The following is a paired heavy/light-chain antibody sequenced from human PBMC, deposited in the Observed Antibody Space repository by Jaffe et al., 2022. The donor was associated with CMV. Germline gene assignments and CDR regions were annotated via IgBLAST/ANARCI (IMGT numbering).Heavy chain of an antibody. J-gene: IGHJ6*02. Sequence: QVQLVESGGGVVQPGRSLRLSCAASGFTFSSYGMHWVRQAPGKGLEWVAVISYDGSNKYYADSVKGRFTISRDNSKNTLYLQMNSLRAEDTAVYYCAKEAEVLRFLEWLSSHGMDVWGQGTTVTVSS. D-gene: IGHD3-3*01. V-gene: IGHV3-30*18. CDR1: GFTFSSYG. CDR2: ISYDGSNK. CDR3: AKEAEVLRFLEWLSSHGMDV.
Light chain of an antibody. CDR1: SLRSYY. CDR3: NSRDSSGNLEV. V-gene: IGLV3-19*01. CDR2: GKN. J-gene: IGLJ3*02. Sequence: SSELTQDPAVSVALGQTVRITCQGDSLRSYYASWYQQKPGQAPVLVIYGKNNRPSGIPDRFSGSSSGNTASLTITGAQAEDEADYYCNSRDSSGNLEVFGGGTKLTVL.